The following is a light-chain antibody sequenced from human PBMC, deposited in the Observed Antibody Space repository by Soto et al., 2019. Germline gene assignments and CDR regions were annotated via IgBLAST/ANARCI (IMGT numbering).Light chain of an antibody. V-gene: IGLV1-40*01. CDR2: GNT. CDR3: LSFDSSLSVV. CDR1: SSNIGAGYD. Sequence: QSVLTQPPSVSVAPGQRVTISCTGSSSNIGAGYDVHWYQQLPGRAPKLLIYGNTNRPSGVPDRFSGSKSGTSASLAITGLQAEDEADYYCLSFDSSLSVVFGGGTKVNVL. J-gene: IGLJ2*01.